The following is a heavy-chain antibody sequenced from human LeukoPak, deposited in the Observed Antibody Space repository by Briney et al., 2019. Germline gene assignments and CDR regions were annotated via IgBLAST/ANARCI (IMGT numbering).Heavy chain of an antibody. Sequence: GGSLRLSCAASGFIVSSNFMNWVRQAPGKGLEWVSVIYSGGSTYYADSVKGRFTISRDNSKNTLYLQMDSLRTEDTAMYYCARCSDKYGDYGHYWGQGTLVTVSS. CDR3: ARCSDKYGDYGHY. V-gene: IGHV3-53*05. J-gene: IGHJ4*02. CDR1: GFIVSSNF. CDR2: IYSGGST. D-gene: IGHD4-17*01.